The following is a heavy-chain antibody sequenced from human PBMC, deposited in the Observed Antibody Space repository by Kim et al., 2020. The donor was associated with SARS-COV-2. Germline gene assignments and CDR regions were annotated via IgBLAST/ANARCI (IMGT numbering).Heavy chain of an antibody. CDR2: IIPIFGTA. V-gene: IGHV1-69*13. Sequence: SVKVSCKASGGTFSSYAISWVRQAPGQGLEWMGGIIPIFGTANYAQKFQGRVTITADESTSTAYMELSSLRSEDTAVYYCARNFDYDFLEAGRAQSYYYYGMDVWGQGTTVTVSS. J-gene: IGHJ6*02. CDR3: ARNFDYDFLEAGRAQSYYYYGMDV. CDR1: GGTFSSYA. D-gene: IGHD3-3*01.